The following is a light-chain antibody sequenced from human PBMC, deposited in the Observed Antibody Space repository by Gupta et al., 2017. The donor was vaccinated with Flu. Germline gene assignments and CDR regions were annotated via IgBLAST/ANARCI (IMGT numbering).Light chain of an antibody. V-gene: IGLV1-40*01. CDR2: GNS. J-gene: IGLJ1*01. CDR1: NADIGEGND. CDR3: QSYESGRSGHYV. Sequence: IAITGSNADIGEGNDVHWYQQRPGAAPTLLIYGNSNRHSGGPERFSVSKSGTSASLAITGLQAEEEADYYCQSYESGRSGHYVFGTGTKVTVL.